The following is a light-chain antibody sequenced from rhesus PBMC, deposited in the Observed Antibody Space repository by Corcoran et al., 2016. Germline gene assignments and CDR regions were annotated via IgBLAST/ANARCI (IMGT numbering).Light chain of an antibody. V-gene: IGLV2-32*02. Sequence: QAALTQPRSVSGSPGQSVTISCTGTSSDIGGYNYVSWYQQHPGTAPKLMIYEVNKRPSGVSDRFSASKSGNTASLTISGLQAEDEADYYCSSYAGSNIYYVFGAGTRLTVL. CDR2: EVN. CDR3: SSYAGSNIYYV. J-gene: IGLJ1*01. CDR1: SSDIGGYNY.